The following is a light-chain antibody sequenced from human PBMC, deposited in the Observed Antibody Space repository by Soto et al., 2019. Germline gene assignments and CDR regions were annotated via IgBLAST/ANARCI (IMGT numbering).Light chain of an antibody. CDR2: GAS. Sequence: EIVMTQSPATLSVSPGERVTLSCKASQSVSSNLAWYQQKPGQAPRLLIYGASTRATGIPARFSGGGSETELTLTISSLQSEDFAVYCCQQYHNWPPRTFGQGTKVEIK. J-gene: IGKJ1*01. CDR1: QSVSSN. CDR3: QQYHNWPPRT. V-gene: IGKV3-15*01.